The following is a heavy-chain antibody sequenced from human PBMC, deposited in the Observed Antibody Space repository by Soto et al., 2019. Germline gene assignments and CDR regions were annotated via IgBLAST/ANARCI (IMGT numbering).Heavy chain of an antibody. CDR2: INPNTGAT. D-gene: IGHD3-22*01. CDR1: GYSLSDYH. CDR3: ARESDFRYYRGFYFYAIDV. J-gene: IGHJ6*02. Sequence: QVQLVQSGSEVKSPGASVKVSCKASGYSLSDYHIHWVRQAPGQGLEWMGRINPNTGATDYAQNFPGSVNMTRDTSISTAYMELKGLRSDDTAVYYCARESDFRYYRGFYFYAIDVWGQGTTVTVSS. V-gene: IGHV1-2*06.